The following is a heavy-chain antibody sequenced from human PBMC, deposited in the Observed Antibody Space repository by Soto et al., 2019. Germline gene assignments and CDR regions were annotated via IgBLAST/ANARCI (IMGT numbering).Heavy chain of an antibody. Sequence: ASVKVSCKASGYIFAGYYIHWVRQAPGQGLEWVGWINSNSGSTNYVQKFQGRVTMTRDTSISTAYMELSRLRSDDTAVYYCARDLSVVGAPDYWGQGTLVTVSS. CDR2: INSNSGST. CDR1: GYIFAGYY. J-gene: IGHJ4*02. D-gene: IGHD1-26*01. V-gene: IGHV1-2*02. CDR3: ARDLSVVGAPDY.